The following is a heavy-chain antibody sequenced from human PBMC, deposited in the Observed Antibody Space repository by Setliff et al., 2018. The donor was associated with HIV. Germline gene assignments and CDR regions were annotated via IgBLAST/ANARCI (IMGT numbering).Heavy chain of an antibody. Sequence: SETLSLTCIVSGASISSNTWSWIRQAPGKGLQWIGFIYNSVTTNYNPSLKSRVTISVDTSKNQFSLKLSSVTAADTAVYYCARATTGYSSSWYDYWGQGTLVTVSS. D-gene: IGHD6-13*01. V-gene: IGHV4-59*12. CDR1: GASISSNT. CDR3: ARATTGYSSSWYDY. J-gene: IGHJ4*02. CDR2: IYNSVTT.